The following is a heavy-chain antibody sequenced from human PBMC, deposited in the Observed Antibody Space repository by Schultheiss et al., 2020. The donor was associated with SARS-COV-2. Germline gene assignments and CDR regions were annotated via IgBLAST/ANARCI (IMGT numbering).Heavy chain of an antibody. Sequence: GGSLRLSCAASGFTFSGYAMHWVRQAPGKGLEYVSAISSNGGSTYYADSVKGRFTISRDNSKNTLYLQMNSLRAEDTAVYYCAKDLDYYDSSGYDAFDIWGQGTMVTVSS. D-gene: IGHD3-22*01. CDR2: ISSNGGST. CDR1: GFTFSGYA. J-gene: IGHJ3*02. CDR3: AKDLDYYDSSGYDAFDI. V-gene: IGHV3-64*04.